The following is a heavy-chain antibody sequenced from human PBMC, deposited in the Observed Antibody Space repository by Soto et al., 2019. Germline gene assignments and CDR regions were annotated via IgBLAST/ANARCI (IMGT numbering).Heavy chain of an antibody. J-gene: IGHJ6*02. D-gene: IGHD3-3*01. V-gene: IGHV1-46*01. CDR3: ARDHYDFWSGYYGLGTYYYGMDV. Sequence: ASVKVSCKASGYTFTSYYMHWVRQAPGQGLEWMGIINPSGGSTSYAQKFQGRVTMTRDTSTSTVYMELSSLRSEDTAVYYCARDHYDFWSGYYGLGTYYYGMDVWGRGTTVTVSS. CDR2: INPSGGST. CDR1: GYTFTSYY.